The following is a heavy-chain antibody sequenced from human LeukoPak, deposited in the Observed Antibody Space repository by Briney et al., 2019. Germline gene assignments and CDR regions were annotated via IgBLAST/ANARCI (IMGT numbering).Heavy chain of an antibody. V-gene: IGHV1-3*03. CDR2: INAGNGNT. Sequence: ASVKVSCKASGYTFTSYAMHWVRQAPGQRLEWMGWINAGNGNTKYSQEFQGRVTITRDTSASTAYMELSSLRSEDMAVYYCARDLGYCSGGSCYWVFNYWGQGTLVNVAS. D-gene: IGHD2-15*01. CDR3: ARDLGYCSGGSCYWVFNY. J-gene: IGHJ4*02. CDR1: GYTFTSYA.